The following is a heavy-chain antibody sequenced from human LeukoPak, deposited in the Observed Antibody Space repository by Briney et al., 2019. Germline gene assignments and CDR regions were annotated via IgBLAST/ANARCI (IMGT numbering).Heavy chain of an antibody. CDR1: GGSVSSATYY. Sequence: SEPLSLTCTVSGGSVSSATYYWSWIRHPPGKGLEYIGYFHYSGSTSYNPSLMSRVTISLDTSNNQFSLRLSSVTAADTAIYYCASLLGPWCIDSWGQGTLVTVSS. V-gene: IGHV4-61*01. J-gene: IGHJ5*01. CDR2: FHYSGST. D-gene: IGHD2-8*01. CDR3: ASLLGPWCIDS.